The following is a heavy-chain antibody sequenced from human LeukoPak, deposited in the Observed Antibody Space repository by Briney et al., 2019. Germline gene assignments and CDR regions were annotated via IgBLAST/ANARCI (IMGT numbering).Heavy chain of an antibody. CDR3: ARAIAAAGTGDAFDI. CDR2: INWNGGST. J-gene: IGHJ3*02. Sequence: PGGSLRLSCAASGFTFDDYGMSWVRQAPGKGQQWVSDINWNGGSTGYADSVKGRFTISRDNAKNSLYLQMNSLRAEDTALYYCARAIAAAGTGDAFDIWGQGTMVTVSS. D-gene: IGHD6-13*01. CDR1: GFTFDDYG. V-gene: IGHV3-20*04.